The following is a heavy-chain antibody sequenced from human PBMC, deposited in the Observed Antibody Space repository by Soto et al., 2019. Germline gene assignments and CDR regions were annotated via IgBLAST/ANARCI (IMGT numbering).Heavy chain of an antibody. J-gene: IGHJ5*02. D-gene: IGHD3-10*01. Sequence: KTSETLSLTCTVSGGSVSSHGYYWNWIRQHPGRGLEWIGFISYNGNTHYNPSLKNRVTISVDTSENQFSLTLSSVTAADTAVYYCAREEAVRIERWFDPWGQGTLVTVSS. CDR3: AREEAVRIERWFDP. CDR2: ISYNGNT. CDR1: GGSVSSHGYY. V-gene: IGHV4-31*03.